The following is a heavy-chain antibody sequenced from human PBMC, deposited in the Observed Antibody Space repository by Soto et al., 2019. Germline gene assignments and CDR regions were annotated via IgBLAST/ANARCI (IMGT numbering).Heavy chain of an antibody. CDR3: VKDAAKYNAVYWFES. D-gene: IGHD1-20*01. Sequence: ASVKVSCKASGYTFTSYYMHWVRQAPGQGLEWMGIINPSGGSTSYAQKFQGRVTMTRDTSTSTVYMELSSLRSEDTAVYYCVKDAAKYNAVYWFESWGQGTVVTVSS. V-gene: IGHV1-46*01. CDR2: INPSGGST. CDR1: GYTFTSYY. J-gene: IGHJ5*01.